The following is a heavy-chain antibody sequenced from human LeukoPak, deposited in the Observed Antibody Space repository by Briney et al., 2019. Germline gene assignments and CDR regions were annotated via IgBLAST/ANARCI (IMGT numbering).Heavy chain of an antibody. V-gene: IGHV1-8*01. D-gene: IGHD1-26*01. CDR3: ARHNIPSYVYYYYGMDV. J-gene: IGHJ6*02. CDR2: MNPNSGNT. Sequence: ASVKVSCKASGYTFTSYDINWVRQATGQGLEWMGWMNPNSGNTGYAQKFQGRVTMTRNTSISTAYMELSSLRSEDTAVYYCARHNIPSYVYYYYGMDVWGQGTTVTVSS. CDR1: GYTFTSYD.